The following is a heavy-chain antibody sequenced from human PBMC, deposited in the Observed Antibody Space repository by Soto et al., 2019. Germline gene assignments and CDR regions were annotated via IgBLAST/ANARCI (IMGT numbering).Heavy chain of an antibody. Sequence: SVKVSCKSSGGTFNTYAISWVRQAPGQGLEWMGGIIPMLDVANYAQKFQGKVTITADKYTNTAYMELNSLRSEDTAVYYCARDRETGTYYSDYWGQGTMVTVSS. V-gene: IGHV1-69*10. J-gene: IGHJ4*02. CDR2: IIPMLDVA. CDR3: ARDRETGTYYSDY. D-gene: IGHD1-1*01. CDR1: GGTFNTYA.